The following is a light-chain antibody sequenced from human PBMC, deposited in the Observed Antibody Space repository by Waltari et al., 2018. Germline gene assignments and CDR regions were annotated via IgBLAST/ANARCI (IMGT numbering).Light chain of an antibody. Sequence: SSELTQDPAVSVALGQTVRITCQGDSLRSYHASWYQQKPGQAPVLVIYGKNNRPSGIPDRFSGSSSGNTASLTITGAQAEDEADYYGNSRDSSGNHVVFGGGTKLTVL. CDR2: GKN. CDR3: NSRDSSGNHVV. V-gene: IGLV3-19*01. CDR1: SLRSYH. J-gene: IGLJ2*01.